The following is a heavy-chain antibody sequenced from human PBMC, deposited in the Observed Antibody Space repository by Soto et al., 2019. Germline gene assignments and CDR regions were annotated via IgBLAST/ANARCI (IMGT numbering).Heavy chain of an antibody. V-gene: IGHV1-58*01. CDR2: IVVGSGNT. CDR1: RFTFTNSA. J-gene: IGHJ6*02. CDR3: AAGGSSPPYYYYGMDV. D-gene: IGHD6-6*01. Sequence: SVNDSFQASRFTFTNSAVHGLRPARGQRLDWIGWIVVGSGNTNYAQKFQERVTITRDMSTSTAYMELSSLRSEETAVYYCAAGGSSPPYYYYGMDVWGQESTVTV.